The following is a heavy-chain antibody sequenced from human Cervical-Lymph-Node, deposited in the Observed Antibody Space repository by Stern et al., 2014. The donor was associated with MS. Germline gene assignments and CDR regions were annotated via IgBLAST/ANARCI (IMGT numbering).Heavy chain of an antibody. CDR3: AKGGSGSYLD. Sequence: VHLVESGGGVVQPGRSLRLSCAASGFVFRRYALHWGRQAPGKGLEWVALISYDGRDKYYTDSVKGRFTVSRDNSNNTVDLEMNSLRLEDTAVYYCAKGGSGSYLDWGQGSLVTVSS. J-gene: IGHJ4*02. CDR2: ISYDGRDK. D-gene: IGHD1-26*01. V-gene: IGHV3-30*04. CDR1: GFVFRRYA.